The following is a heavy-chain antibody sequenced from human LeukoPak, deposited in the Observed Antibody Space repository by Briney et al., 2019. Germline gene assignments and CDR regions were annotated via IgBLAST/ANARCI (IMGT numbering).Heavy chain of an antibody. V-gene: IGHV4-34*01. J-gene: IGHJ3*02. Sequence: SETLSLTCAVYGGSFSGYYWSWIRQPPGKGLEWIGEINHSGSTNYNPSLKSRVNISVDTSKNQFSLKLSSVTAADTAVYYCARGTYCSSTSCYTLGAAFDIWGQGTMVTVSS. CDR2: INHSGST. CDR1: GGSFSGYY. D-gene: IGHD2-2*02. CDR3: ARGTYCSSTSCYTLGAAFDI.